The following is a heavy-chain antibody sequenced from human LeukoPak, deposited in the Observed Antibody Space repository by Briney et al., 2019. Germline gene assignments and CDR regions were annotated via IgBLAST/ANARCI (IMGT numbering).Heavy chain of an antibody. J-gene: IGHJ6*02. CDR1: GGTFSSYA. D-gene: IGHD6-13*01. CDR2: IIPIFGTA. CDR3: ARDSAAAGTPHYYYGMDV. V-gene: IGHV1-69*13. Sequence: GASVKVSCKASGGTFSSYAISWVRQAPGQGLEWMGGIIPIFGTANYAQKFQGRVTITADESTSTAYMELSSQRSEDTAVYYCARDSAAAGTPHYYYGMDVWGQGTTVTVSS.